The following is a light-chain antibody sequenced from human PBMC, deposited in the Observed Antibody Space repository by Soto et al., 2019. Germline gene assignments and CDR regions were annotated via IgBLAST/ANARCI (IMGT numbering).Light chain of an antibody. CDR1: QSVSNN. V-gene: IGKV3-15*01. J-gene: IGKJ4*01. CDR2: GAS. Sequence: EIVMTQSPATLSVSPGERATLSCRASQSVSNNLAWYQQKPGQLPRLLINGASTRATGIPARFSGSGSGTDFALTISSLQSEDFAVYYCQQYNNWPPLTFGGGTKVEIK. CDR3: QQYNNWPPLT.